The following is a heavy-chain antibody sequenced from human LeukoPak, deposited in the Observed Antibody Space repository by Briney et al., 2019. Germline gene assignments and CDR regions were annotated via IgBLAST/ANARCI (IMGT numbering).Heavy chain of an antibody. Sequence: GASVKVSCKASGYTFTSYYMHWVRQAPGQGLEWMGIINPSGGSTSYAQKFQGRVTMTRDTSTSTVYMELSSLRSEDTAAYYCARNRQRGGYCSSTSCSPPGYWGQGTLVTVSS. CDR2: INPSGGST. D-gene: IGHD2-2*01. CDR1: GYTFTSYY. CDR3: ARNRQRGGYCSSTSCSPPGY. J-gene: IGHJ4*02. V-gene: IGHV1-46*01.